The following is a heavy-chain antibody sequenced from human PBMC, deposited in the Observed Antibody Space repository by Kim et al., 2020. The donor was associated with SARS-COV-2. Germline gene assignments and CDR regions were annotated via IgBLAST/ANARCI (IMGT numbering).Heavy chain of an antibody. J-gene: IGHJ4*02. D-gene: IGHD2-15*01. CDR3: AKERRKYCSGGSCHLEY. V-gene: IGHV3-33*06. Sequence: KGRFTISRGNSKNTLYLQMKNLSDEDTAVYYCAKERRKYCSGGSCHLEYWGQGTLVTVSS.